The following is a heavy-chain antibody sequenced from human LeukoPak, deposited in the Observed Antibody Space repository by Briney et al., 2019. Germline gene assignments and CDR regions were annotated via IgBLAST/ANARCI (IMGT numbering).Heavy chain of an antibody. CDR3: ASMSGSWGAFDI. D-gene: IGHD1-26*01. CDR2: INWNGGST. Sequence: PGGSLRLSCAASGFTFDDYGMSWVRQAPGKGLEWISGINWNGGSTGYADSVKGRFTISRDNAKNSLYLQMNSLRAEDTALYYCASMSGSWGAFDIWGQGTMVTVSS. V-gene: IGHV3-20*04. J-gene: IGHJ3*02. CDR1: GFTFDDYG.